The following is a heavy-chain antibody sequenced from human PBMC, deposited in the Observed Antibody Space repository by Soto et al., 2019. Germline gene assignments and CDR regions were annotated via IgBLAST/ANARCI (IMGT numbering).Heavy chain of an antibody. CDR1: GGSISSYY. CDR2: IYYSGTT. J-gene: IGHJ4*02. Sequence: SETLSLTCSVSGGSISSYYWSWIRQPPGKGLEWIGYIYYSGTTNYNPSLKSRVTISLKTSKKQFSLKLSSVTAADTAVYYCARASTTVTTLDYWGQGTLVTVSS. D-gene: IGHD4-17*01. CDR3: ARASTTVTTLDY. V-gene: IGHV4-59*08.